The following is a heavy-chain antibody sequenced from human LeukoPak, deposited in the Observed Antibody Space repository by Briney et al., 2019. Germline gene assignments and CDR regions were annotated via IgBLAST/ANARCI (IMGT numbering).Heavy chain of an antibody. Sequence: PGGSLRLSCAASGFTFSSYSMNWVRQAPGKGLEWIGEINHSGSTNYNPSLKSRVTISVDTSKNQFSLKLSSVTAADTAVYYCARRIQLWFAWGQGTLVTVSS. CDR1: GFTFSSYS. V-gene: IGHV4-34*01. CDR2: INHSGST. D-gene: IGHD5-18*01. J-gene: IGHJ4*02. CDR3: ARRIQLWFA.